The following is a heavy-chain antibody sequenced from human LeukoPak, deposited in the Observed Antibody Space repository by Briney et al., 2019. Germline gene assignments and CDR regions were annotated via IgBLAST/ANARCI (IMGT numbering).Heavy chain of an antibody. CDR3: ARDGYSYGYYYYYMDV. CDR2: INPSGGST. J-gene: IGHJ6*03. V-gene: IGHV1-46*01. CDR1: GYTFTSYY. D-gene: IGHD5-18*01. Sequence: ASVKVSCKASGYTFTSYYMHWVRQAPGQGLEWMGIINPSGGSTSYAQKFQGRVTMTRDTSTSTAYMELSSLRSEDTAVYYCARDGYSYGYYYYYMDVWGKGTTVTVSS.